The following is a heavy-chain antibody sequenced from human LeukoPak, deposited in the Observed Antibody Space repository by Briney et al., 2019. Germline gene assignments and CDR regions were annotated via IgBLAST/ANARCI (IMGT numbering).Heavy chain of an antibody. CDR2: ISSGGST. D-gene: IGHD6-19*01. CDR1: GFTFSTYV. Sequence: GGSLRLSCAASGFTFSTYVMNWVRQAPGKGLEWVSGISSGGSTYYADSVKGRFTISRDNSKNTVSLQMNSLGVEDTAVYYCARDQGDASGWFFDYWGQGARVIVSS. V-gene: IGHV3-23*01. CDR3: ARDQGDASGWFFDY. J-gene: IGHJ4*02.